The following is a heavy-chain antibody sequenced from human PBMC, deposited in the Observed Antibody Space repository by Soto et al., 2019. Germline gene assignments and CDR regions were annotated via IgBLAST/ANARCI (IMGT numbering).Heavy chain of an antibody. CDR2: INHSGST. Sequence: SETLSLTCTVSGGSVSSGSYYWRWIRQPPGKGLEWIGEINHSGSTNYNPSLKSRVTISVDTSKNQFSLKLSSVTAADTAVYYCARAHYDILTGFFYFDYWGQGTLVTVSS. J-gene: IGHJ4*02. V-gene: IGHV4-39*07. CDR1: GGSVSSGSYY. CDR3: ARAHYDILTGFFYFDY. D-gene: IGHD3-9*01.